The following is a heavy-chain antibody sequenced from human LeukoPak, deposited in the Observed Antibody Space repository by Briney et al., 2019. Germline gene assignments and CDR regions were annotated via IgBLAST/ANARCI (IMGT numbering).Heavy chain of an antibody. D-gene: IGHD3-3*01. Sequence: SETLSLTCTLSGGSIRSGNHYWSWIRQPAGKGLEWIGRIYTSGSTNYNPSLKSRVTISVDTSKNQFSLKLSSMTAADTAVYYCARDRYDFWSGYFDYWGQGTLVTVSS. CDR2: IYTSGST. CDR3: ARDRYDFWSGYFDY. CDR1: GGSIRSGNHY. J-gene: IGHJ4*02. V-gene: IGHV4-61*02.